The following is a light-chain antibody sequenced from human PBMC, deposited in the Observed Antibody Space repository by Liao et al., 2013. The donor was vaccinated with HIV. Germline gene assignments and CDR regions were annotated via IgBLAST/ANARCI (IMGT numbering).Light chain of an antibody. CDR1: KLGDKY. J-gene: IGLJ3*02. Sequence: SYELTQAPSVSVSPGQTASITCSGDKLGDKYACWYQQKPGQSPVLVIYQDTNRPSGIPERFSGSKSGNTATLTISGTQAMDEADYYCQAWDSSTAVFGGGTKLTVL. V-gene: IGLV3-1*01. CDR3: QAWDSSTAV. CDR2: QDT.